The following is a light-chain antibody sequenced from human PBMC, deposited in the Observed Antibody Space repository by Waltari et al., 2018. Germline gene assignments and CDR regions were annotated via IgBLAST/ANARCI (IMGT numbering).Light chain of an antibody. CDR3: QHYVSLPAT. Sequence: EIVLTQSQGTLFLSPGEGATRSCRASQSVSRTLAWYQQKPGQAPRRLIYGASRRATGIPDRFSGSGSGTDFSLTISRLEPDDSAVYFCQHYVSLPATFGQGTKVEIK. J-gene: IGKJ1*01. V-gene: IGKV3-20*01. CDR1: QSVSRT. CDR2: GAS.